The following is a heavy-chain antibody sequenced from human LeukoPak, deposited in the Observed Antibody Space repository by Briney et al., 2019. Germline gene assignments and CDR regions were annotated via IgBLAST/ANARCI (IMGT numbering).Heavy chain of an antibody. CDR1: GYTFTGYY. CDR3: AREGVSGAYSSFLYYFDY. CDR2: INPNSGGT. Sequence: ASVKVSCKASGYTFTGYYMHWVRQAPGQGLEWMGWINPNSGGTNYAQKFQGRVTMTRDTSISTAYMELSRLRSDDTAVYYCAREGVSGAYSSFLYYFDYWGQGTLVTVSS. J-gene: IGHJ4*02. D-gene: IGHD6-6*01. V-gene: IGHV1-2*02.